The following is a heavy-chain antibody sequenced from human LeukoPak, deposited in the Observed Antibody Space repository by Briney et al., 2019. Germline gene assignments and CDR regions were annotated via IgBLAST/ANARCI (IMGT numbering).Heavy chain of an antibody. CDR2: ISSSSSTI. Sequence: GGSLRLSCAASGFTFSSYSMNWVRQAPGKGLEWVSYISSSSSTIYYADSVKDRFTISRDNAKNSLYLQMNSLRDEDTAVYYCARVYCSSTSCYRGYGMDVWGQGTTVTVSS. V-gene: IGHV3-48*02. D-gene: IGHD2-2*02. CDR1: GFTFSSYS. J-gene: IGHJ6*02. CDR3: ARVYCSSTSCYRGYGMDV.